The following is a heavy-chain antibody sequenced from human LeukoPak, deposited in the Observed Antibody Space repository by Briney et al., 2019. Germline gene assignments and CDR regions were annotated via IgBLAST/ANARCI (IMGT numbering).Heavy chain of an antibody. D-gene: IGHD5-12*01. CDR2: INPNSGGT. Sequence: GASVKVSCKASGYTFTGYYMHWVRQAPGQGLEWMGRINPNSGGTNYAQKFQGRVTMTRDTSISTAYMELSRLRSDDTAVYYCARDSFQLRYSGYDFVDYWGQGTLVTVSS. V-gene: IGHV1-2*06. CDR1: GYTFTGYY. J-gene: IGHJ4*02. CDR3: ARDSFQLRYSGYDFVDY.